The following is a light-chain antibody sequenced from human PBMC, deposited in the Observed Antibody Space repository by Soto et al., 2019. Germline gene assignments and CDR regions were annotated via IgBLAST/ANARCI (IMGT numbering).Light chain of an antibody. CDR2: QAS. J-gene: IGKJ1*01. V-gene: IGKV1-5*03. CDR1: QKIARS. CDR3: QQYEYFWT. Sequence: DIQMTQSPSMLSASVGDRGTITCRASQKIARSLAWYQQKPGKAPKVLIYQASSLDSGVPSRFSGRGFGTEFTLTIITLQPDDSATYYCQQYEYFWTFGQGTKVDIK.